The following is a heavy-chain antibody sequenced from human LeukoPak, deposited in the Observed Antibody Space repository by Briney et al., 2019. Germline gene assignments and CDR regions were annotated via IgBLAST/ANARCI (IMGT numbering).Heavy chain of an antibody. CDR2: INPNSGGT. D-gene: IGHD3-22*01. J-gene: IGHJ6*03. CDR1: GYTFTGYY. Sequence: EASVKVSCKASGYTFTGYYMHWVRQAPGQGLEWMGWINPNSGGTNYAQKFQGRVTMTRDTSISTAYMELSRLRSDDTAVYYCARGYYDSSGYWIYYYYMDVWGKGTTVTVSS. V-gene: IGHV1-2*02. CDR3: ARGYYDSSGYWIYYYYMDV.